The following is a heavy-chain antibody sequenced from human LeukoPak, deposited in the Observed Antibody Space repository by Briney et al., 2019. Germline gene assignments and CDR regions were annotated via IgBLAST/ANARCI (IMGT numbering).Heavy chain of an antibody. CDR2: INWNGGST. D-gene: IGHD6-19*01. Sequence: GSLRLSCAASGFIFDDYGMSWVRQAPRKGLEWVSGINWNGGSTGYADSVKGRFTISRDNAKNSLYLQMNSLRAEDTALYYCARDREPYSSGWYDGWGQGTLVTVSS. CDR1: GFIFDDYG. V-gene: IGHV3-20*04. CDR3: ARDREPYSSGWYDG. J-gene: IGHJ4*02.